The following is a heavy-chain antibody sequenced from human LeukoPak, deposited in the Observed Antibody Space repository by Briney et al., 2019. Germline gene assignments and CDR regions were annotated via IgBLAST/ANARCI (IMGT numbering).Heavy chain of an antibody. CDR3: ARTFYEQMPHFDY. D-gene: IGHD3-16*01. J-gene: IGHJ4*02. CDR1: GGTFSSYA. V-gene: IGHV1-69*06. CDR2: IIPIFGTT. Sequence: ASVKVSCKASGGTFSSYAISWVRQAPGQGLEWMGGIIPIFGTTNYAQKFQDRVTITADKSTSTAYMELSSLRSEDTAVYYCARTFYEQMPHFDYWGQGTLVTVSS.